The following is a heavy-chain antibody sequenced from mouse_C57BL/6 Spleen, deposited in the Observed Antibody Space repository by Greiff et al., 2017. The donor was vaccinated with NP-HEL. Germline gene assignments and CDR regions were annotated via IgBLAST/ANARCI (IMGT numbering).Heavy chain of an antibody. CDR1: GYTFTSYW. CDR2: IYPGSGST. J-gene: IGHJ4*01. CDR3: ARDPFITTVGDAMDY. Sequence: VQLQQPGAELVKPGASVKMSCKASGYTFTSYWITWVKQRPGQGLEWIGDIYPGSGSTNYNEKFKSKATLTVDTSSSTAYMQLSSLTSEDSAVYYCARDPFITTVGDAMDYWGQGTSVTVSS. V-gene: IGHV1-55*01. D-gene: IGHD1-1*01.